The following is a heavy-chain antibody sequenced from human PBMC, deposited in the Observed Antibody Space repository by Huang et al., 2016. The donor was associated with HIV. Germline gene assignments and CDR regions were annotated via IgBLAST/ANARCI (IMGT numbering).Heavy chain of an antibody. J-gene: IGHJ3*01. D-gene: IGHD6-25*01. CDR1: GESFSGHF. Sequence: QVQLQQWGAGLVKPSETLSLTCAVYGESFSGHFWSWIRQPPGKGRQWIGEISNSGSTNCSPSLKSRITMSVDTSKKQFALKLKSVTAADTAVYFCARSRRDGSSDAFDVWGQGSMVTVS. CDR3: ARSRRDGSSDAFDV. V-gene: IGHV4-34*01. CDR2: ISNSGST.